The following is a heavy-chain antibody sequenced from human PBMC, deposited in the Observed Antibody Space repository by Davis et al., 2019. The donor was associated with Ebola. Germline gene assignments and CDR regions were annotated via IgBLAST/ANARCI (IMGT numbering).Heavy chain of an antibody. Sequence: GESLKISCKGSGYSFSTYWIAWVRQTPAKGLEWMGIIYAGDSDTRYSPSFEGQVTISVDRSISTAYLQWSSLKASDTAMYYCARYSNYYYYYYGMDVWGQGTTVTVSS. D-gene: IGHD4-11*01. CDR2: IYAGDSDT. CDR3: ARYSNYYYYYYGMDV. J-gene: IGHJ6*02. CDR1: GYSFSTYW. V-gene: IGHV5-51*01.